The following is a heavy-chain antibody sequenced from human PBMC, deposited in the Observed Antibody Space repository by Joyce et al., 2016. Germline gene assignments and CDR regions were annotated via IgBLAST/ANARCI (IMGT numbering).Heavy chain of an antibody. CDR3: ARGITIVGVITQGYFDY. J-gene: IGHJ4*02. D-gene: IGHD3-3*01. V-gene: IGHV4-31*03. CDR1: GGSINSGAYY. Sequence: QVQLQESGPGLVKPSQTLSLTCTVSGGSINSGAYYWIRIRQLPGKGLEWIGYMYYSGSADYNPSLNSRVTISLDTSKNQFSLKLSSVTAADTAVYYCARGITIVGVITQGYFDYWGQGTLVAVSS. CDR2: MYYSGSA.